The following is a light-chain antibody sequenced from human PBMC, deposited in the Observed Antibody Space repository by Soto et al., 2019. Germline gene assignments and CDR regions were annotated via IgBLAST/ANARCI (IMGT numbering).Light chain of an antibody. V-gene: IGLV2-14*01. CDR3: FSFTTDWTHV. Sequence: QSVLAQPASVSGSPGQSITISCTGTSSDVGGYIYVSWHQQHPGKAPTLIISEVSNRPSGVSNRFSGSKSGNAASLTISGLQAEDEADYFCFSFTTDWTHVFGTGTKVTVL. J-gene: IGLJ1*01. CDR2: EVS. CDR1: SSDVGGYIY.